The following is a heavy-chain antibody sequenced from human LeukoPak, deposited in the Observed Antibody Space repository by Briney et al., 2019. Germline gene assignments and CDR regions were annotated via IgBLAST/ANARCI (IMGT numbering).Heavy chain of an antibody. Sequence: GRSLRLSCAASGFTFSSYGMHWVRQAPGKGLEWVAVIWYDGSNKYYADSVKGRFTISRDNSKNTLYLQMNSLRAEDTAVYYCARDTRLYYFDSSDFDYWGQGTLVTVSS. D-gene: IGHD3-22*01. CDR2: IWYDGSNK. J-gene: IGHJ4*02. V-gene: IGHV3-33*01. CDR1: GFTFSSYG. CDR3: ARDTRLYYFDSSDFDY.